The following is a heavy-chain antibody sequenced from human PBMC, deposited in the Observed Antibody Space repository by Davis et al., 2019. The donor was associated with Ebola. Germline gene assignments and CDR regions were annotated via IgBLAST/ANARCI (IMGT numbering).Heavy chain of an antibody. J-gene: IGHJ2*01. CDR3: ARASAAEWYFDL. D-gene: IGHD2-15*01. CDR1: GGSISSYY. V-gene: IGHV4-34*01. CDR2: INHSGST. Sequence: PSETLSLTCTVSGGSISSYYWSWIRQPPGKGLEWIGEINHSGSTNYNPSLKSRVTISVDTSKNQFSLKLSSVTAADTAVYYCARASAAEWYFDLWGRGTLVTVSS.